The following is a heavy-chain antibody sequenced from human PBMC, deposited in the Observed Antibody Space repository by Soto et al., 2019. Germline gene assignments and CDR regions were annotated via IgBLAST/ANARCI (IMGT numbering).Heavy chain of an antibody. V-gene: IGHV5-10-1*01. J-gene: IGHJ6*02. CDR3: ARRTVTSLDYGMDV. CDR1: GYSFTSYW. Sequence: GESLKISCKGSGYSFTSYWISWVRQMPGKGLEWMGRIDPSDSYTNYSPSFQGHVTISADKSISTAYLQWSSLKASDTAMYYCARRTVTSLDYGMDVWGQGATVTVSS. D-gene: IGHD4-4*01. CDR2: IDPSDSYT.